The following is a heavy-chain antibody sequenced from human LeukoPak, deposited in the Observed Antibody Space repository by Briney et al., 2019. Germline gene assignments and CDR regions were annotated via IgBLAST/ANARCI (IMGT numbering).Heavy chain of an antibody. Sequence: SETLSLICTVSGGSISSSSYYWGWIRQPPGKGLEWIGSIYYSGSTYYNPSLKSRVTISVDTSKNQFSLKLSSVTAADTAVYYCARMPTRSSRARPDYWGQGTLVTVSS. CDR1: GGSISSSSYY. CDR2: IYYSGST. D-gene: IGHD6-6*01. CDR3: ARMPTRSSRARPDY. J-gene: IGHJ4*02. V-gene: IGHV4-39*07.